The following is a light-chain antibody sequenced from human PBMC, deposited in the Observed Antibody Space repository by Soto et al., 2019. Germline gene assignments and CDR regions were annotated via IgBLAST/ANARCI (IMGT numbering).Light chain of an antibody. CDR1: QIISSW. CDR3: QQSYSTPLT. V-gene: IGKV1-39*01. J-gene: IGKJ4*01. CDR2: AAS. Sequence: IQMTQAPSILSASVGDRVTITCRASQIISSWLAWYQHKPGQAPNLLIYAASSLQSGVPSRFSGSGSGTDFTLTISSLQPEDFATYYCQQSYSTPLTFGGGTKVDIK.